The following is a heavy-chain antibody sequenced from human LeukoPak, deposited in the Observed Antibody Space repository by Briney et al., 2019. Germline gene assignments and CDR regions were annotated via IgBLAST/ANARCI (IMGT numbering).Heavy chain of an antibody. J-gene: IGHJ3*02. V-gene: IGHV3-69-1*01. CDR3: ARAQPLFWEFDGFDI. Sequence: GGSLRPSCAASGFTCITDSINWVRQAPGKGLEWIATMTVTNKIYYADSVKGRFTISRDNAENSVYLQMNSLRNEDTAVYSCARAQPLFWEFDGFDIWGRGTKVTVSS. CDR2: MTVTNKI. D-gene: IGHD3-3*01. CDR1: GFTCITDS.